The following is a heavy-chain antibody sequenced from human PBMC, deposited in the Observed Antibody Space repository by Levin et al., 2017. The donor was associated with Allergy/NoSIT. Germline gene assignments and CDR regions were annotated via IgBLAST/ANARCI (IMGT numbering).Heavy chain of an antibody. CDR3: ARDSGGYFNDY. Sequence: PGGSLRLSCAASGFTFSRYALHWVRQAPGKGLEYVSAINGNGGRTYYASSVKGRFTISRDNSKNTVYLQVGNLRTEDTAVYYCARDSGGYFNDYWGQGTLVTVSS. CDR2: INGNGGRT. J-gene: IGHJ4*02. CDR1: GFTFSRYA. V-gene: IGHV3-64*01. D-gene: IGHD5-12*01.